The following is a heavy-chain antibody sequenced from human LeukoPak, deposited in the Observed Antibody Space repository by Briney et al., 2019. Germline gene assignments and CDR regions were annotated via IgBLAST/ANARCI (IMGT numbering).Heavy chain of an antibody. D-gene: IGHD2-15*01. CDR2: IWDDGSDK. Sequence: PGGSLRLSCAASGFTVSSTYMSWVRQAPGKGLEWVASIWDDGSDKYSADSVRGRFTISRDNSRNTLFLQMNSLRPEDTAVYYCAKDAANLLYYFDHWGQGALVTVSS. CDR3: AKDAANLLYYFDH. CDR1: GFTVSSTY. J-gene: IGHJ4*02. V-gene: IGHV3-30*02.